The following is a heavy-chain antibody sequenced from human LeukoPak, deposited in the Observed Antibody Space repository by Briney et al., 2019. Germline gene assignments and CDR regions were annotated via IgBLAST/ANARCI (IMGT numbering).Heavy chain of an antibody. CDR2: ISYDGSNK. Sequence: GGSLRLSCAASGFTFSSYAMHWVRQAPGKGLEWVAVISYDGSNKYYADSVKGRFTISRDNSKNTLYLQMNSLRAEDTAVYYCAREHMAFDIWGQGTMVTVSS. CDR1: GFTFSSYA. J-gene: IGHJ3*02. V-gene: IGHV3-30-3*01. D-gene: IGHD2-21*01. CDR3: AREHMAFDI.